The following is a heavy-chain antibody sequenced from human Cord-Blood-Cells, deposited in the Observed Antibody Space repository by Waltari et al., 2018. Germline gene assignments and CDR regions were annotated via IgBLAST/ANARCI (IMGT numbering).Heavy chain of an antibody. CDR1: GFSLSTRGVG. CDR2: IYWNDEK. V-gene: IGHV2-5*01. J-gene: IGHJ6*03. Sequence: QITLKESGPTLVKPTQPLTLTCTFSGFSLSTRGVGVGWIRPPPGKALGWLALIYWNDEKRYSPSLKSRLTITKDTSKNQVVLTMTNMDPVDTATYYCAHSRYCSSTSCFRRYYYMDVWGKGTTVTVSS. D-gene: IGHD2-2*01. CDR3: AHSRYCSSTSCFRRYYYMDV.